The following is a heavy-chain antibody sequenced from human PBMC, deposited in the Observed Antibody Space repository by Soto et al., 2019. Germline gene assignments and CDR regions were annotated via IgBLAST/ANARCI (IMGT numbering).Heavy chain of an antibody. V-gene: IGHV4-61*01. Sequence: SETLSLTCTVSVGSVSSGSYYLSWILHPPGKGLEWIGYIYYSGSTNYNPSLKSRVTISVDTSKNQFSLKLSSVTASDTAVYYGARGRGGTYDAFDVWGQGTMVTLSS. J-gene: IGHJ3*01. D-gene: IGHD1-26*01. CDR1: VGSVSSGSYY. CDR2: IYYSGST. CDR3: ARGRGGTYDAFDV.